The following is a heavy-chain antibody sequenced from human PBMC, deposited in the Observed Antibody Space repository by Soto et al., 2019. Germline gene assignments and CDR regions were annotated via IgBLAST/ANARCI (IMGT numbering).Heavy chain of an antibody. Sequence: GGSLRLSCAASGCTFSSYAMHWVRQAPGKGLEWVAVISYDGSDKYYADSVKGRFTISRDNSKNTLYLQMNSLRPEDTAVYYCAKDYSYAMYYFDYWGHGTLVTVSS. J-gene: IGHJ4*01. D-gene: IGHD5-18*01. V-gene: IGHV3-30*18. CDR3: AKDYSYAMYYFDY. CDR1: GCTFSSYA. CDR2: ISYDGSDK.